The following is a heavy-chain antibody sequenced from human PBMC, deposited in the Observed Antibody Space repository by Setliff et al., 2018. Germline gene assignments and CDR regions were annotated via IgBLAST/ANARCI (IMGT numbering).Heavy chain of an antibody. Sequence: SETLSLTCTVSGGSVGNSYYYWNWIRQPAGKGLEWIGRVYSNVGTNFNPSRKSRVTMSVDASKNQISLKLMSVTAADTAVYYCARGGVRALWFGGSGLDYWGHGTLVTVSS. CDR1: GGSVGNSYYY. CDR2: VYSNVGT. V-gene: IGHV4-61*02. CDR3: ARGGVRALWFGGSGLDY. D-gene: IGHD2-21*01. J-gene: IGHJ4*01.